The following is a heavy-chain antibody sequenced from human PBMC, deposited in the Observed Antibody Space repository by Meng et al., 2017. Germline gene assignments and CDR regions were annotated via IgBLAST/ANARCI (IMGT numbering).Heavy chain of an antibody. D-gene: IGHD5-12*01. CDR2: MNPNSGNT. V-gene: IGHV1-8*01. CDR3: ARLGARGYSGYTPYYFDY. J-gene: IGHJ4*02. Sequence: QVQLVTSGAEVKKPGASGKVSCKASGYTFTSYDINWVRQATGQGLEWMGWMNPNSGNTGYAQKFQGRVTMTRNTSISTAYMELSSLRSEDTAVYYCARLGARGYSGYTPYYFDYWGQGTLVTVSS. CDR1: GYTFTSYD.